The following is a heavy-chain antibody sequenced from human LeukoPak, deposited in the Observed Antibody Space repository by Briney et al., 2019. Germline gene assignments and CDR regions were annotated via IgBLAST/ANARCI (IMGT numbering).Heavy chain of an antibody. CDR1: GFTFSNYA. J-gene: IGHJ3*02. D-gene: IGHD2-15*01. CDR2: ISSNGGST. V-gene: IGHV3-64D*06. CDR3: VKALGYCSGGSCLAFDI. Sequence: PGGSLRLSCSASGFTFSNYAMHWVRQAPGKGLEYVSAISSNGGSTYYADSVKGRFTISRDNSKNTLCLQMSSLRAEDTAVYYCVKALGYCSGGSCLAFDIWGQGTMVTVSS.